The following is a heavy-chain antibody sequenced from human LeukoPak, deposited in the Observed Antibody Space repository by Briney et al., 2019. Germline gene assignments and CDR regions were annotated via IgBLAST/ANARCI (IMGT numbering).Heavy chain of an antibody. V-gene: IGHV3-73*01. CDR2: IRSKANSYAT. D-gene: IGHD4-23*01. J-gene: IGHJ4*02. CDR1: GFTFSGSA. Sequence: PGGSLRLSCAASGFTFSGSAMHWVRQASGKGLEWVGRIRSKANSYATAYAASVEGRLTISRDDSKNTAYLQMNSLKTEDTAVYYCTGRYEVGGYYWGQGTLVTVSS. CDR3: TGRYEVGGYY.